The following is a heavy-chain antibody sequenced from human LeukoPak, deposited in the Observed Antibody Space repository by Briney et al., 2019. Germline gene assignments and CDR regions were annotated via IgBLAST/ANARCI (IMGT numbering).Heavy chain of an antibody. V-gene: IGHV4-38-2*02. Sequence: LETLSLTCTVSGYSISSGYYWGWIRQPPGKGLEWIGSIYHSGTTYYNPSLRSRVTISVDTSKNQFSLRLSSVTAADTAIYYCARELSGSSSGAPFNYWGQGTLVTVSS. CDR2: IYHSGTT. CDR1: GYSISSGYY. CDR3: ARELSGSSSGAPFNY. J-gene: IGHJ4*02. D-gene: IGHD6-19*01.